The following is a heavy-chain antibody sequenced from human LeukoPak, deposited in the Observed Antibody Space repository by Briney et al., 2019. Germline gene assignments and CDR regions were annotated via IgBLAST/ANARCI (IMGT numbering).Heavy chain of an antibody. D-gene: IGHD3-3*01. CDR3: TSNDFWSTY. J-gene: IGHJ4*02. CDR1: GFTFSGSS. Sequence: PGGSLRLSCAASGFTFSGSSLQWVRQASGKGLEWLGRIRGKPNSYATAYAASVKSRFTISRYDSKNTAYLQMNSLKTEDTAVYYCTSNDFWSTYWGQGALVTVSS. V-gene: IGHV3-73*01. CDR2: IRGKPNSYAT.